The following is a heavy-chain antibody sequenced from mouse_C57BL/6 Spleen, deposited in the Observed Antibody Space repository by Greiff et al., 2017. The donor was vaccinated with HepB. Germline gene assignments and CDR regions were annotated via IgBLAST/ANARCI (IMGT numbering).Heavy chain of an antibody. D-gene: IGHD2-5*01. CDR1: GFNIKDDY. CDR2: IDPENGDT. Sequence: VQLQQSGAELVRQGASVKLSCTASGFNIKDDYMHWVKQRPEQGLEWIGWIDPENGDTEYASKFQGKATITADTSSNTAYLQLSSLTSEDTAVYYCTTLYSNYSWFAYWGQGTLVTVSA. V-gene: IGHV14-4*01. CDR3: TTLYSNYSWFAY. J-gene: IGHJ3*01.